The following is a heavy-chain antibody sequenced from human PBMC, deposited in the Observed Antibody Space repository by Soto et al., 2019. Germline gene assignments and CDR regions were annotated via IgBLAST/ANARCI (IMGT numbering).Heavy chain of an antibody. J-gene: IGHJ6*02. V-gene: IGHV5-51*01. CDR1: GYGFISYW. D-gene: IGHD3-10*01. CDR2: IYPGDAHT. CDR3: ARLPTGRTVTDHRMDV. Sequence: GESLKISCRGSGYGFISYWIGCVRQLPGQGLEWMGIIYPGDAHTRYSPSFQGQVTISADKSISTAYLQWSSLKASDTAMYYCARLPTGRTVTDHRMDVWGRGTAVIVSS.